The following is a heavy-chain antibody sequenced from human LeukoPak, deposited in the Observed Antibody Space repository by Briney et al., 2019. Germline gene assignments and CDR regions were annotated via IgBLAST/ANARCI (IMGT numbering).Heavy chain of an antibody. D-gene: IGHD3-22*01. CDR3: ARAQRAYYYDSSGSEFDY. V-gene: IGHV3-74*01. CDR1: GFTFSSYW. J-gene: IGHJ4*02. Sequence: GGSLRLSCAASGFTFSSYWMHWVRQAPGKGLVWVSRINSDGSSTSYADSVKGRFTISRDNAKNTLYLQMNSLRAEDTAVYYCARAQRAYYYDSSGSEFDYWGQGTLVTVSS. CDR2: INSDGSST.